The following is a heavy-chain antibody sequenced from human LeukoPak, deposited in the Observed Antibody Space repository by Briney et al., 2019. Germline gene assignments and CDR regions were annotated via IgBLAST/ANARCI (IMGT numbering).Heavy chain of an antibody. Sequence: GGSLRLSCSASGFTFGNYAMHWVGQAPGKGLEYVSAISSNGGSTYYADSVKGRFTISRDNSKNTLYLQMSSLRAEDAAVYYCVKVAATFYFDYWGQGTLVTVSS. CDR2: ISSNGGST. V-gene: IGHV3-64D*06. J-gene: IGHJ4*02. D-gene: IGHD2-15*01. CDR3: VKVAATFYFDY. CDR1: GFTFGNYA.